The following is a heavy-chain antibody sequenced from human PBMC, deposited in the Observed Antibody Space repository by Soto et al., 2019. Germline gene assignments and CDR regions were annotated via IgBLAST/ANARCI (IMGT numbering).Heavy chain of an antibody. Sequence: GSLRLSCAASGFTFSSYAMSWVRQAPGKGLEWVSAISGSGGSTYYADSVKGRFTISRDNSKNTLYLQMNSLRAEDTAVYYCAKGPTGGPLEYQLLYSDYWGPGTMDTVSS. CDR2: ISGSGGST. CDR3: AKGPTGGPLEYQLLYSDY. CDR1: GFTFSSYA. V-gene: IGHV3-23*01. D-gene: IGHD2-2*02. J-gene: IGHJ4*02.